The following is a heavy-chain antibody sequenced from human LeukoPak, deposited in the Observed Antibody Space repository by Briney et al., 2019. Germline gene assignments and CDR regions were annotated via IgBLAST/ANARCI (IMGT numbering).Heavy chain of an antibody. CDR3: ARGYHDFSGYWLSYFDY. D-gene: IGHD3-22*01. CDR2: INHSGST. Sequence: SETLSLTCTVSGGSISSGGYYWSWIRQPPGKGLEWLGEINHSGSTNYNPSLKSRVTISVDTSKNQFSLKLSSVTAADTAVYYCARGYHDFSGYWLSYFDYWGQGTLVTVSS. V-gene: IGHV4-39*07. CDR1: GGSISSGGYY. J-gene: IGHJ4*02.